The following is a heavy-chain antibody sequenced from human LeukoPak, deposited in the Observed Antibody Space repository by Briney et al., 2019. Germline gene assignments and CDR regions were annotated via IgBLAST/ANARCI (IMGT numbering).Heavy chain of an antibody. V-gene: IGHV3-7*01. CDR1: QFTFSGYW. D-gene: IGHD5-12*01. Sequence: PGGSLRLSCVASQFTFSGYWMSWVRQAPGKGLEWVANINRDESERYYVDSLKGRFTISRDNAKNSLYLQMNSLRAEDTAVYYCAKYSGYALDYWGRGILVTVSS. CDR2: INRDESER. CDR3: AKYSGYALDY. J-gene: IGHJ4*02.